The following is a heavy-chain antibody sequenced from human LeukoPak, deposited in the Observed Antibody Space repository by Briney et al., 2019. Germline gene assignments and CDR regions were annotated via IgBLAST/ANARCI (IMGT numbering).Heavy chain of an antibody. J-gene: IGHJ4*02. CDR3: ARDGPKGVDSYGSDY. D-gene: IGHD5-18*01. Sequence: ASVKVSCKASGYIFTDYYMHWVRQAPGQGLEWMGIINPSGGSTSYAQKFQGRVTMTRDTSTSTVYMELSSLRSEDTAVYYCARDGPKGVDSYGSDYWGQGTLVTVSS. V-gene: IGHV1-46*01. CDR2: INPSGGST. CDR1: GYIFTDYY.